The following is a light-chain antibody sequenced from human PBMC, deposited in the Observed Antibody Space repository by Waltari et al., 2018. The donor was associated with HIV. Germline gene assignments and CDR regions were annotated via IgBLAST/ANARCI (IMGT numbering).Light chain of an antibody. Sequence: SYVLTQPPSVSVAPGKTASITCGGNNIGRKSVHWYQQKPGQAPVLVIYYDSDRPSGIPERFSGSNSGNTATLTISRVEAGDEADYYCQVWDSSSDHPKVFGGGTKLTVL. CDR2: YDS. J-gene: IGLJ2*01. CDR3: QVWDSSSDHPKV. V-gene: IGLV3-21*04. CDR1: NIGRKS.